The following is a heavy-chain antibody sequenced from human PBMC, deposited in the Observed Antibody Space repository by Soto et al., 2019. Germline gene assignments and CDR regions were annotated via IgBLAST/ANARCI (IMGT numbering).Heavy chain of an antibody. J-gene: IGHJ6*02. D-gene: IGHD1-1*01. V-gene: IGHV4-30-4*01. CDR2: IFYSGTT. CDR1: GDSISSADYY. CDR3: ARDLWVEPELYYYGMDV. Sequence: PSETLSLTCTVPGDSISSADYYWSWIRQTPGKGLEWIGHIFYSGTTYYNPSLKSRLTISVDTSKNHFSLRLTSVTAADTAVYYCARDLWVEPELYYYGMDVWGQGITVTVSS.